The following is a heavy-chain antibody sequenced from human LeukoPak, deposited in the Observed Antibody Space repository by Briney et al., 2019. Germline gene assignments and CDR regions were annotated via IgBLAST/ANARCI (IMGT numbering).Heavy chain of an antibody. Sequence: ASETLSLTCAVYGGSFSGYYWSWIRQPPGKGLEWIGKINHSGSTNYNPSLKSRVTISVDTSKNQFSLKLSSVTAADTAVYYCARAISPYYDSSGYYPRGAKILDYWGQGTLVTVSS. V-gene: IGHV4-34*01. D-gene: IGHD3-22*01. CDR3: ARAISPYYDSSGYYPRGAKILDY. CDR1: GGSFSGYY. CDR2: INHSGST. J-gene: IGHJ4*02.